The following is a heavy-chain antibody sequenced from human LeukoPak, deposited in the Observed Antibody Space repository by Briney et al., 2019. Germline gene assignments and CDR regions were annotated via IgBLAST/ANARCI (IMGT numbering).Heavy chain of an antibody. Sequence: SETLSLTCTVSGGSISSYYWSWIRQPPGKGLEWIGYIYYSGSTNYTPSLKRRVTISVDTSKTPFSLKLSSVTAADTAVYYCARSSITMIAGTYYYYYGMDVWGQGTTVTVSS. D-gene: IGHD3-22*01. J-gene: IGHJ6*02. CDR3: ARSSITMIAGTYYYYYGMDV. CDR2: IYYSGST. V-gene: IGHV4-59*08. CDR1: GGSISSYY.